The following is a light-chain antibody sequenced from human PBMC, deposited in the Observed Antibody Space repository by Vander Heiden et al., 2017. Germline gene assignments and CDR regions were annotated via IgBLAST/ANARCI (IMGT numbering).Light chain of an antibody. V-gene: IGKV3-11*01. CDR1: QSVSSY. CDR2: DAS. CDR3: QQRSNLIT. J-gene: IGKJ5*01. Sequence: EIVLTQSPATLSLSPGERATLSCRASQSVSSYLDWYQQKPGQAPRLLIYDASNRANGIPDRFSGSGSGTDFTLTSSSLEPEDFAVYYWQQRSNLITFGQGTLLEIK.